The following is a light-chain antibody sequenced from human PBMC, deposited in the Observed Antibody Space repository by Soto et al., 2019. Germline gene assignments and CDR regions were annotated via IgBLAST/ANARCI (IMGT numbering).Light chain of an antibody. Sequence: EIVMTQSPATLSVSPGERATLSCRASQSVRSNLAWYQQKPGQAPRLLIYGASTRATGVPAMFSGSGAGTDCTRTISSLQSEDFAVDYCQQYNNWPWTFGQGTKVDIK. J-gene: IGKJ1*01. CDR3: QQYNNWPWT. CDR2: GAS. CDR1: QSVRSN. V-gene: IGKV3D-15*01.